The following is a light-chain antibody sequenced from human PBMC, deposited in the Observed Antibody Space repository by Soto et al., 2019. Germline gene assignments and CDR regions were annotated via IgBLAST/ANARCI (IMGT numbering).Light chain of an antibody. CDR2: GAS. Sequence: EIFLTESPGTLSFSXXXRXXXSXXSSQSVSSSYLAWYQQKPGQAPRLLIYGASSRATGIPDRFSGSGSGTHFNLTISRLEPEDFAVYYCQQFGTPPWTFGQGTRWIS. CDR3: QQFGTPPWT. J-gene: IGKJ1*01. CDR1: QSVSSSY. V-gene: IGKV3-20*01.